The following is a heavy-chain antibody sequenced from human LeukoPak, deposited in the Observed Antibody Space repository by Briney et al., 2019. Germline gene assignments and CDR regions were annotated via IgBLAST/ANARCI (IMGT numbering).Heavy chain of an antibody. CDR3: ARARGGYDFDY. CDR1: RFTFSSYW. CDR2: IKQDGSEK. J-gene: IGHJ4*02. V-gene: IGHV3-7*03. D-gene: IGHD5-12*01. Sequence: GGSLRLSCAASRFTFSSYWMSWVRQAPGKGLEWVANIKQDGSEKYYVDSVKGRFTISRDNAKNSLYLQLNSLGAEDTAVYYCARARGGYDFDYWGQGTLVTVSS.